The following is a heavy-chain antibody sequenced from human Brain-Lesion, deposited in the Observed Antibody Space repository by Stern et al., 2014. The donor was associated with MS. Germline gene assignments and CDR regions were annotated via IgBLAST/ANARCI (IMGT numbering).Heavy chain of an antibody. Sequence: VQLGQSGGVLVQPGGSLKLPWAAPGFTFRRNWMTWVHQAPGKGLEWVANIKEDGSEQYYVDSVKGRFTMSRDNAKNSLYLQMNSLRAEDTAVYYCARRVLVAMGGYPKTLDVWGRGTTVTVSS. CDR2: IKEDGSEQ. CDR3: ARRVLVAMGGYPKTLDV. V-gene: IGHV3-7*01. D-gene: IGHD2-2*01. J-gene: IGHJ6*02. CDR1: GFTFRRNW.